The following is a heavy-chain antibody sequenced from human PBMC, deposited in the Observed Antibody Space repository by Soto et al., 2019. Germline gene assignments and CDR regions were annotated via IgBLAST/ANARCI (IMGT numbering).Heavy chain of an antibody. D-gene: IGHD2-21*01. Sequence: GGSLRLSCAASGFTFSTYALSWVRQAPGKGLEWVSAISANGQGIYYADSVKGRFTISRDNAENSLYLQMTSLRAEDTAVYYCASARHIGPWGQGTLVTVSS. V-gene: IGHV3-23*01. CDR2: ISANGQGI. CDR1: GFTFSTYA. CDR3: ASARHIGP. J-gene: IGHJ5*02.